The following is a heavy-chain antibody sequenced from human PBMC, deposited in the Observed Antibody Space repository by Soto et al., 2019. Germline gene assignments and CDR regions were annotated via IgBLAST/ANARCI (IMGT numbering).Heavy chain of an antibody. CDR2: IKDAGVT. CDR3: ARGQEGIVATH. CDR1: GGSLTGYY. D-gene: IGHD5-12*01. Sequence: QVHLQQWGAGLLKPSETLSLTCAVNGGSLTGYYWSWIRQPPGKGLEWIGEIKDAGVTNYSPSLKGQVTMSADPSKNQFSLKLHSVTAAGTAVYYCARGQEGIVATHWDQGTLVTVSS. J-gene: IGHJ4*02. V-gene: IGHV4-34*01.